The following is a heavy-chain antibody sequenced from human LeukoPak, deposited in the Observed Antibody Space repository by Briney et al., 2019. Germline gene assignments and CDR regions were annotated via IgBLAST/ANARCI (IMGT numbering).Heavy chain of an antibody. CDR1: GFTFSSYA. Sequence: GGSLRLSCAASGFTFSSYAMSWVRQAPGKGLEWVSAISGSGGSTYYADSVKGRFTISRDNSKNTLYLQMNSLRAEDTAVYYCAKDPGKYYYGSGSYSPFGGQGTLVTVSS. D-gene: IGHD3-10*01. J-gene: IGHJ4*02. CDR2: ISGSGGST. CDR3: AKDPGKYYYGSGSYSPF. V-gene: IGHV3-23*01.